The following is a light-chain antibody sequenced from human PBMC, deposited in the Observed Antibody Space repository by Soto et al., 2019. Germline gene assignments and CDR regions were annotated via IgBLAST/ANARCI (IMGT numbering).Light chain of an antibody. J-gene: IGKJ4*02. CDR1: ETISNW. CDR2: KAS. V-gene: IGKV1-5*03. Sequence: DIQMTQSPSTLSASVGDRVTITCRASETISNWLAWYQQKPGKAPKLLIYKASSLESGVPSRFSVSGSGTEFTLTISSLQPDDFATYYCQQYHSYSLMVGGGTTVDIK. CDR3: QQYHSYSLM.